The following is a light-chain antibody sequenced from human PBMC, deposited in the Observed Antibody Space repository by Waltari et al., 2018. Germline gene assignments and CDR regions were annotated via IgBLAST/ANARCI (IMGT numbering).Light chain of an antibody. Sequence: EIVLTQSPATLSLSPGERATLPCRASQSVSSYLAWYQQKPGQAPRLLIYDASNRATGIPARFSGSGSGTDFTLTISSLEPEDFAFYYCQQRSNWPPITFGQGTRLEIK. J-gene: IGKJ5*01. CDR3: QQRSNWPPIT. V-gene: IGKV3-11*01. CDR2: DAS. CDR1: QSVSSY.